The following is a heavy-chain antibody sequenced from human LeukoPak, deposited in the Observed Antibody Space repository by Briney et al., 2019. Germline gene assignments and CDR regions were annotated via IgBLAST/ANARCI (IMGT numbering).Heavy chain of an antibody. CDR2: IYSGGST. D-gene: IGHD2-2*01. CDR3: ARVVVPAALDDIYFDY. Sequence: GGSLRLSCAASGFTVSSNYMSWVRQAPGKGLEWVSVIYSGGSTYYADSVKGRFTISRDNSKNTLYLQMNSLRAEDTAVYYCARVVVPAALDDIYFDYWGQGTLVTVSS. CDR1: GFTVSSNY. V-gene: IGHV3-53*01. J-gene: IGHJ4*02.